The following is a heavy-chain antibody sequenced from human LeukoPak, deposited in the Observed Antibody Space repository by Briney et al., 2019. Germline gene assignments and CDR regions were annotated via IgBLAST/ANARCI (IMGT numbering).Heavy chain of an antibody. CDR2: IYSGGST. CDR1: GFTVSSNY. J-gene: IGHJ4*02. CDR3: AKDPRDHSYGWSWRYFDY. D-gene: IGHD5-18*01. Sequence: GGSLRLSCAASGFTVSSNYMSWVRQAPGKGLEWVSVIYSGGSTYYADSVKGRFTISRDNSKSTLYLQMNSLRVEDTAVYYCAKDPRDHSYGWSWRYFDYWGQGTLVTVSS. V-gene: IGHV3-53*01.